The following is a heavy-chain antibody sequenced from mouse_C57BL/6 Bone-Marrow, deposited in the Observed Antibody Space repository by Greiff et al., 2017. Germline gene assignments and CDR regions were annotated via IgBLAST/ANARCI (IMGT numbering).Heavy chain of an antibody. CDR2: ISSGGDYI. Sequence: EVKVVESGEGLVKPGGSLKLSCAASGFTFSSYAMSWVRQTPEKRLEWVAYISSGGDYIYYADTVKGRFTISRDNARNTLYLQMSSLKSEDTAMYYCTRGEADGQGFDYWGQGTPPPVS. D-gene: IGHD1-1*01. CDR1: GFTFSSYA. V-gene: IGHV5-9-1*02. J-gene: IGHJ2*01. CDR3: TRGEADGQGFDY.